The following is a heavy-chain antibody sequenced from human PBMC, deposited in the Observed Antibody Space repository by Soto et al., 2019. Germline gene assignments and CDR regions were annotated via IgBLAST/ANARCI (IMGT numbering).Heavy chain of an antibody. J-gene: IGHJ4*02. V-gene: IGHV4-34*01. CDR1: GGSFSGYY. CDR2: INHSGST. Sequence: SETLSLTCAVYGGSFSGYYWSWIRQPPGKGLEWIGEINHSGSTNYNPSLKSRVTISVDTSKNQFSLKLSSVTAADTAVYYCARVGNNWNRLDYWGQGTLVTVSS. D-gene: IGHD1-20*01. CDR3: ARVGNNWNRLDY.